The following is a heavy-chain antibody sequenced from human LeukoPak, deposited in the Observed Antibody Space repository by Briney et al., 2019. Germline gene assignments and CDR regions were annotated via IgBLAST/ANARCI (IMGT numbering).Heavy chain of an antibody. CDR1: GYTFTSYG. CDR3: ARDLKSLYYYGSGSYFDY. D-gene: IGHD3-10*01. Sequence: GASVKVSCKASGYTFTSYGISWVRQAPGQGLEWMGWISAYNGNTNYAQKLQGRVTMTTDTSTSTAYMELRSLRSDDTAVYYCARDLKSLYYYGSGSYFDYWGQGTLVTVSS. J-gene: IGHJ4*02. V-gene: IGHV1-18*01. CDR2: ISAYNGNT.